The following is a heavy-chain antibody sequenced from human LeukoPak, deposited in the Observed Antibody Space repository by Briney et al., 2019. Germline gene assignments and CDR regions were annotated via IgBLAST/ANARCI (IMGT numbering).Heavy chain of an antibody. CDR2: IYYSGST. V-gene: IGHV4-59*02. Sequence: SEALSLTCSVSGGSVSTYYWSWIRQPPGKGLEWIAYIYYSGSTNYNPSLTSRVTISVDTSKNQFSLKLTSVTAADTAVYYRARSMTTMTPWDFFYNGMDVWGQGTTVTVSS. J-gene: IGHJ6*02. CDR1: GGSVSTYY. D-gene: IGHD4-17*01. CDR3: ARSMTTMTPWDFFYNGMDV.